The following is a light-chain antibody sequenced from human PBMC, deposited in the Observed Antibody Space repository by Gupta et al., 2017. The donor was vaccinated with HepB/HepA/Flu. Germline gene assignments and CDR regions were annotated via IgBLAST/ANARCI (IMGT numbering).Light chain of an antibody. Sequence: DIQLTQSPSTLSASVGDRVTITCRASQSISSWLAWYQQKPGKAPKLLIYQASSLESGVPSRFSCSGSGTEFTLTISSLQPDDSATYYCQQYNSYWTFGQGTKVEIK. J-gene: IGKJ1*01. CDR2: QAS. CDR3: QQYNSYWT. CDR1: QSISSW. V-gene: IGKV1-5*03.